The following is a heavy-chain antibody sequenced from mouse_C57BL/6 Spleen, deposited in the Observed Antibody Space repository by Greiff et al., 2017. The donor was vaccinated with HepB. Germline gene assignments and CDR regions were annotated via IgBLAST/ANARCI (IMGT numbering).Heavy chain of an antibody. J-gene: IGHJ1*03. CDR2: ISYDGSN. CDR3: ARGSSYGYFDV. V-gene: IGHV3-6*01. CDR1: GYSITSGYY. D-gene: IGHD1-1*01. Sequence: EVKVEESGPGLVKPSQSLSLTCSVTGYSITSGYYWNWIRQFPGNKLEWMGYISYDGSNNYNPYLKNRISITRDTSKNQFFLKLNSVTTEDTATYYCARGSSYGYFDVWGTGTTVTVSS.